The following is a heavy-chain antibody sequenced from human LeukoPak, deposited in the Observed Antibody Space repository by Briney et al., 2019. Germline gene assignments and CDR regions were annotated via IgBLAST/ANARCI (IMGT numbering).Heavy chain of an antibody. CDR1: GFTFSSYG. CDR3: AKDRGDAFDI. CDR2: IRYDGSNK. J-gene: IGHJ3*02. V-gene: IGHV3-30*02. Sequence: GGSLRLSCAAFGFTFSSYGMHWVRQAPAKGLEWVAFIRYDGSNKYYADSVKSRFTISRDNSKNTLYLQMNSLRAEDTAVYYCAKDRGDAFDIWGQGTMVTVSS.